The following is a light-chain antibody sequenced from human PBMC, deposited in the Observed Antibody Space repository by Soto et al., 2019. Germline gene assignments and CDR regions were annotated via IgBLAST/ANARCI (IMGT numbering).Light chain of an antibody. CDR3: QQYGSSPRT. CDR2: AAS. V-gene: IGKV3-20*01. Sequence: PGERATVSISASPSLSSNFLAWYQQRPGQAPRLLIYAASSRATGIPDRFSGSGSGTDFTLTIRRLEPEDFAVYYCQQYGSSPRTFGGGTKVDIK. CDR1: PSLSSNF. J-gene: IGKJ4*01.